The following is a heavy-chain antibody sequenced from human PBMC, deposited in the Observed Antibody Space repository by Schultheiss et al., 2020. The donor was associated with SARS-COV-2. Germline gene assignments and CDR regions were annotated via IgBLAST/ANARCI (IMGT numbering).Heavy chain of an antibody. CDR2: VKPDSGGT. D-gene: IGHD6-13*01. CDR3: ARDLKNHMLVSNYYYYGMDV. V-gene: IGHV1-2*06. CDR1: GYTFTKYY. J-gene: IGHJ6*02. Sequence: ASVKVSCKASGYTFTKYYMHWVRQAPGQGLEWMGRVKPDSGGTDYAQNFQGRVTMTTDTSISTAYMELNRLRSDDTAIYYCARDLKNHMLVSNYYYYGMDVWGQGTTVTVSS.